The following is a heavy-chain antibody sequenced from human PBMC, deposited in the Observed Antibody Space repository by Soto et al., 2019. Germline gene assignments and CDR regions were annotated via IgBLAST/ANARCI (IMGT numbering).Heavy chain of an antibody. Sequence: QVQLVQSGAEVKKPGASVKVSCKASGYTFTSYGVSCVRQAPGQGLEWLGWISAYNGNTNYAQKLQGRVTMTTETSTSTAYMARWSPRSHDSAEYYCARDVTSSRTNLDYSGQITMLNVAA. CDR2: ISAYNGNT. D-gene: IGHD2-21*02. V-gene: IGHV1-18*01. CDR3: ARDVTSSRTNLDY. CDR1: GYTFTSYG. J-gene: IGHJ4*02.